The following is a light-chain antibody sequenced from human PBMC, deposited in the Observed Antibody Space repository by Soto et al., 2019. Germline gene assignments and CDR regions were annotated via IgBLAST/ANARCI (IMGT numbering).Light chain of an antibody. CDR1: QSISSY. CDR3: KHYNSYGT. Sequence: DIQMTQSPSSLSASVGDRVTITCRASQSISSYLNWYQQKPGKAPKILIYHASSLETGVPSRFSGSGSGTEFTLTISSLQPDDFATYYCKHYNSYGTFGQGNKVDIK. CDR2: HAS. J-gene: IGKJ1*01. V-gene: IGKV1-5*01.